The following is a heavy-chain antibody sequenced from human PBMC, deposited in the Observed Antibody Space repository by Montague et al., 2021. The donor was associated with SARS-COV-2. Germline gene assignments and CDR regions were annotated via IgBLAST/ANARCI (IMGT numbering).Heavy chain of an antibody. D-gene: IGHD3-3*01. CDR3: ARDSRITSFGVVPPLPGAFDI. Sequence: SLRLSCAASGFTFSSYEMNWIRQAPGKGLEWVSYISSSGSTIYYADSVRGRFTISRDNAKNSLYLQVNSLRAEDTAVYYCARDSRITSFGVVPPLPGAFDIWGQGTMVTVSS. V-gene: IGHV3-48*03. J-gene: IGHJ3*02. CDR2: ISSSGSTI. CDR1: GFTFSSYE.